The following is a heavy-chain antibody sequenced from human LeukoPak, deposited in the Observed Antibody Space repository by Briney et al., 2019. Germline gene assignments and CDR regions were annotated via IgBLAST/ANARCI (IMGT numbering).Heavy chain of an antibody. CDR1: GSTSSRNF. D-gene: IGHD1-26*01. Sequence: GGSLRLSCAVSGSTSSRNFMSWVRQTPEKGLEWVANIDQDGSEKNYADSVKGRFTISGDNAKNSLFLQMNSLRAEDTAIYYCASGAGWESGYWGQGTLVTVSS. CDR3: ASGAGWESGY. J-gene: IGHJ4*02. CDR2: IDQDGSEK. V-gene: IGHV3-7*01.